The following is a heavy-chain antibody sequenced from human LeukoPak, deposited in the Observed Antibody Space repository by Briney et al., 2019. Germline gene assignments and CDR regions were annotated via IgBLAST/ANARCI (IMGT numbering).Heavy chain of an antibody. CDR2: IYYSGST. J-gene: IGHJ4*02. V-gene: IGHV4-31*03. CDR3: ARDSPYINNPGN. D-gene: IGHD1/OR15-1a*01. CDR1: GGSISSGGYY. Sequence: SQTLSLTCIVTGGSISSGGYYWIWIRQHPGKGLVWIGYIYYSGSTYDNPSLESRVTISVDTSKNQFSLKLSSVTAADTAVYYCARDSPYINNPGNWGQGTLVTVSS.